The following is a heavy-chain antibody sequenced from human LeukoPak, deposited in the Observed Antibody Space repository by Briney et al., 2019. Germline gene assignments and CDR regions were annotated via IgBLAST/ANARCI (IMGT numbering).Heavy chain of an antibody. CDR2: INSDGSST. CDR3: ARDLGAGNDAFDI. D-gene: IGHD4/OR15-4a*01. CDR1: GFTFSSYW. J-gene: IGHJ3*02. Sequence: GGSLRLSCAASGFTFSSYWMHWIRQAPGKGLVWVSRINSDGSSTTYADSVKGRFTISRDNAKNTLYLQMNSLRAEDTAVYYCARDLGAGNDAFDIWGQGTMVTVSS. V-gene: IGHV3-74*01.